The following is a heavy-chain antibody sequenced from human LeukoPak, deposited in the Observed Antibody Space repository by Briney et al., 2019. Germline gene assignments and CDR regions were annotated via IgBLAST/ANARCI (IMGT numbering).Heavy chain of an antibody. CDR1: GGSMSNYY. CDR2: IYYSGTT. V-gene: IGHV4-59*08. Sequence: KPSETLSLTCTVSGGSMSNYYWNWIRQPPGRGLEWIGYIYYSGTTNYNPSLKSRITISLDTSKNQFSLKLSSDTAADTAVYYCARHPDYYDSSGYYYDYWGQGTLVTVSS. CDR3: ARHPDYYDSSGYYYDY. D-gene: IGHD3-22*01. J-gene: IGHJ4*02.